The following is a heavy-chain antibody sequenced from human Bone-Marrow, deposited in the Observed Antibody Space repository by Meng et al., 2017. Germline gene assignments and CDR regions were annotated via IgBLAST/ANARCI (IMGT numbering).Heavy chain of an antibody. V-gene: IGHV1-2*06. CDR1: GYNFPDYY. CDR3: ARDEDISAAGKLFGDY. D-gene: IGHD6-13*01. CDR2: IDPKNGDT. Sequence: QVTLVQCGPEVKNPGASVQASCKPTGYNFPDYYIHWVRQAPGQGLEWMGRIDPKNGDTHYAQKFQGRVTMTGDTSISTAYMDLSGLRSDDTAVYYCARDEDISAAGKLFGDYWAQETL. J-gene: IGHJ4*02.